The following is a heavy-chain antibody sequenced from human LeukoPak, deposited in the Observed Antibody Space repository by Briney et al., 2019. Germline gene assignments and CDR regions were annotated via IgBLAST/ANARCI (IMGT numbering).Heavy chain of an antibody. CDR3: ARDKRQYYYGSGSYNWFDP. CDR2: IIPILGIA. Sequence: SVKVSCKASGGTFSSYAISWMRQAPGQGLEWMGRIIPILGIANYAQKFQGRVTITADKSTSTAYMELSSLRSEDTAVYYCARDKRQYYYGSGSYNWFDPWGQGTLVTVSS. J-gene: IGHJ5*02. CDR1: GGTFSSYA. D-gene: IGHD3-10*01. V-gene: IGHV1-69*04.